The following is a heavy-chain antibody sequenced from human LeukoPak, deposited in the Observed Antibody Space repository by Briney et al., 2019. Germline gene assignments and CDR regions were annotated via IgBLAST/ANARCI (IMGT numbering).Heavy chain of an antibody. Sequence: SVKVSCKXSGGTFSSYAISWVQQAPGQGLEWMGGIIPIFGTANYAQKFQGRVTITTDESTSTAYMELSSLRSEDTAVYYCARDGGSSTIFGVVIPYFDYWGQGTLVTVSS. CDR3: ARDGGSSTIFGVVIPYFDY. D-gene: IGHD3-3*01. V-gene: IGHV1-69*05. J-gene: IGHJ4*02. CDR2: IIPIFGTA. CDR1: GGTFSSYA.